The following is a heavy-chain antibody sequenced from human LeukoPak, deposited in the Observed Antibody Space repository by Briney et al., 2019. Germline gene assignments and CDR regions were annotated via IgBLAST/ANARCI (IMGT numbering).Heavy chain of an antibody. V-gene: IGHV3-23*01. Sequence: GGSLRLSCAASGFTVSSNYMSWVRQAPGKGLEWVSVISGSGGSTYYADSVKGRFTISRDNSKNTLYLQMNSLRAEDTAVYYCANINYYDSSGFVDYWGQGTLVTVSS. D-gene: IGHD3-22*01. J-gene: IGHJ4*02. CDR3: ANINYYDSSGFVDY. CDR1: GFTVSSNY. CDR2: ISGSGGST.